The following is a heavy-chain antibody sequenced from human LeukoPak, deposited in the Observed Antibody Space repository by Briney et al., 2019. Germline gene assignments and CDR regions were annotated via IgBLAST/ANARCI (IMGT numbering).Heavy chain of an antibody. CDR1: GFTFSSYA. CDR2: ISYDGSDK. J-gene: IGHJ5*02. D-gene: IGHD6-13*01. Sequence: PGGSLCLSCAASGFTFSSYALHWVRQAPGKGLEWVAVISYDGSDKYYADSVKGRFTISRDNSKNTLYLQMNSLRAEDTAVYYCARGPGGWYSSSWYSGWFDPWGQGTLVTVSS. CDR3: ARGPGGWYSSSWYSGWFDP. V-gene: IGHV3-30-3*01.